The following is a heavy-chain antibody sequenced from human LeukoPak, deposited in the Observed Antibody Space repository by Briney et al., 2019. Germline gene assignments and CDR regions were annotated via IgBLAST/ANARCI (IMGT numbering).Heavy chain of an antibody. Sequence: ASVKVSCKASGYTFTNYDINWVRQATGQGLEWMGWMNPNSGNTGYAQKFQGRVTMTRNTSISTAYIELSSLRSEDTAVYYCARGGRGRYYYGMDVWGQGTTVTVSS. CDR1: GYTFTNYD. CDR2: MNPNSGNT. J-gene: IGHJ6*02. CDR3: ARGGRGRYYYGMDV. V-gene: IGHV1-8*01.